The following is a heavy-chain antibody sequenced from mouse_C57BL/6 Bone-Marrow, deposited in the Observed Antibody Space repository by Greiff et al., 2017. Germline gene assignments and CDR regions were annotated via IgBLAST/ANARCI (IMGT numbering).Heavy chain of an antibody. J-gene: IGHJ1*03. V-gene: IGHV2-3*01. CDR2: IWGDGST. D-gene: IGHD1-1*01. Sequence: VQLVESGPGLVAPSQSLSITCTVSGFSLTSYGVSWVRQPPGKGLEWLGVIWGDGSTNYHSALISRLSISKDNSKSQVFLKLNSLQTDDTATYYCAKRGIITTVVAKDWYFDVWGTGTTVTVSS. CDR3: AKRGIITTVVAKDWYFDV. CDR1: GFSLTSYG.